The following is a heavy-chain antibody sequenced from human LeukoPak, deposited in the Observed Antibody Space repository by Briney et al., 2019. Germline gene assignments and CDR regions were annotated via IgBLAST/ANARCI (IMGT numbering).Heavy chain of an antibody. J-gene: IGHJ6*02. V-gene: IGHV4-59*01. CDR2: IYYHEST. D-gene: IGHD1-26*01. CDR3: ASLYRWSYYYYGMDV. CDR1: GDSISSYY. Sequence: PSETLSLTRTVSGDSISSYYWSCVPQPPGRGLEWGGYIYYHESTNYNPSLKSRATITVDTAKNQCSLKPSAVTAADRAVYYCASLYRWSYYYYGMDVWGQGTTVTVSS.